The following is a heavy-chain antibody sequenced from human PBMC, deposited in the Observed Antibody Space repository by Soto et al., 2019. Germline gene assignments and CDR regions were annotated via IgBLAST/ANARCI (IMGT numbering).Heavy chain of an antibody. CDR3: ARASNYLRFYYYYYYMDV. D-gene: IGHD4-4*01. Sequence: PGGSLRLSCAASGFTFSSYGMHWVRQAPGKGLEWVAVIWYDGSNKYYADSVKGRFTISRDNSKNTLYLQMNSLRAEETAVYYCARASNYLRFYYYYYYMDVWGKGTTVTVSS. CDR2: IWYDGSNK. V-gene: IGHV3-33*01. CDR1: GFTFSSYG. J-gene: IGHJ6*03.